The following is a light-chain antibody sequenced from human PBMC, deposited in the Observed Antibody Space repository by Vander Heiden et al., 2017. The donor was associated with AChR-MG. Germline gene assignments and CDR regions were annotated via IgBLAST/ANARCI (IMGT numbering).Light chain of an antibody. CDR2: AAS. J-gene: IGKJ3*01. V-gene: IGKV1D-12*01. CDR3: QQAESLPS. Sequence: DIQMTQSPSSVCAFVGDRVTINCRASHDISSWLAWYQQKPGKAPELLIYAASSLQSGVPSRFSGSGSGTDFTLTISSLQPEDVATYYCQQAESLPSFGPGTKVDVK. CDR1: HDISSW.